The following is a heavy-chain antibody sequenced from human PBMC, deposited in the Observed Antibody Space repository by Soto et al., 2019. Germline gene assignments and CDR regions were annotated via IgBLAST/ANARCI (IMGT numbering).Heavy chain of an antibody. Sequence: QITLKESGPTLVQPTQTLTLSCTFSGFLLSTKGVGVGWVRQPPGKAPEWLAHIYWNDDKRYSPSLKSRLIITKDTSKKEVVLTVTMMDPVDTGPYYCVRTGVYDVLTGTFDIWGQGTIVSVSS. CDR1: GFLLSTKGVG. V-gene: IGHV2-5*04. J-gene: IGHJ3*02. CDR3: VRTGVYDVLTGTFDI. D-gene: IGHD3-9*01. CDR2: IYWNDDK.